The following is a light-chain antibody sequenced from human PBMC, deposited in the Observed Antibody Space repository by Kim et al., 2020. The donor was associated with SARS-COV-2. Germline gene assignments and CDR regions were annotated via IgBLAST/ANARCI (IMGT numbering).Light chain of an antibody. J-gene: IGLJ3*02. CDR2: DVT. V-gene: IGLV2-14*03. CDR3: SSYASTSTLV. CDR1: SNDIGLYNS. Sequence: QSALTQPASVSGSPGQSITISCTGTSNDIGLYNSVSWYQQHPGKAPKLVFSDVTDRPSGVSNRFSGSKSGNTASLTISGLQAEDEADYYCSSYASTSTLVFGGGTKLTVL.